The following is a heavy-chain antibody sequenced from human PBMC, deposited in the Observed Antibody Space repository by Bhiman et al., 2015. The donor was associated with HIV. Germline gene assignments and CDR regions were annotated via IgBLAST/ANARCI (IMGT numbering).Heavy chain of an antibody. CDR3: ARDRGGYGDYVTYYYGMDV. V-gene: IGHV3-30*01. D-gene: IGHD4-17*01. J-gene: IGHJ6*02. Sequence: SVKGRFTISRDNSKNTVFLQMNSLRGEDTAVYYCARDRGGYGDYVTYYYGMDVWGRGTTVTVSS.